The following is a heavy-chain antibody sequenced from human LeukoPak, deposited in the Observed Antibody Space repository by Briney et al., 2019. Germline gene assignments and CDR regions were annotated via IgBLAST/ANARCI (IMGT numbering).Heavy chain of an antibody. D-gene: IGHD3-16*02. V-gene: IGHV4-30-2*01. J-gene: IGHJ4*02. Sequence: PSETLSLTCAVSGGSISSGGYSWSWIRQPPGKGLEWIGEINHSGSTNYNPSLKSRVTISVDTSKNQFSLKLSSVTAADTAVYYCARSSLRSYRGFFDYWGQGTLVTVSS. CDR3: ARSSLRSYRGFFDY. CDR1: GGSISSGGYS. CDR2: INHSGST.